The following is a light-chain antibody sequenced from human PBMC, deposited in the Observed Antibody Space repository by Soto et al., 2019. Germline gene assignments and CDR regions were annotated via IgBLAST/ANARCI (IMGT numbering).Light chain of an antibody. CDR3: QQYEPFSGK. V-gene: IGKV1-5*01. CDR2: AAS. J-gene: IGKJ1*01. Sequence: DMEMTESPSRPAWSVGYVFTVPCRPLQSVSGWLAWYQQKPGEAPKLLIYAASALPSWVPSRFSGSGSGTKLTLAIASLQPDDFPTYDCQQYEPFSGKFGPGTK. CDR1: QSVSGW.